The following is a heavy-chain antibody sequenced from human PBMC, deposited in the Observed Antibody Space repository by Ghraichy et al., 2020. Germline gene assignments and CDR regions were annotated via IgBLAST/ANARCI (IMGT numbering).Heavy chain of an antibody. CDR3: ARDPTTSGYYSGSPS. Sequence: SETLSLTCTVSGGSISSGGYYWSWIRQHPGMGLEWIGYIYYSGSTYYNPSLKSRVTMSVDTSKNQFSLKLSSVTAADTAVYYCARDPTTSGYYSGSPSWGQGTLVTVSS. D-gene: IGHD3-22*01. V-gene: IGHV4-31*03. CDR1: GGSISSGGYY. J-gene: IGHJ4*02. CDR2: IYYSGST.